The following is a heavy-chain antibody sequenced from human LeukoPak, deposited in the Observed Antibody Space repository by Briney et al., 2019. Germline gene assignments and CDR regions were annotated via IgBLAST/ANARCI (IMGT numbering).Heavy chain of an antibody. J-gene: IGHJ4*02. CDR1: GFTFTIYS. CDR2: ISYDGSNK. D-gene: IGHD6-13*01. V-gene: IGHV3-30*04. Sequence: GRSLTLSRPPSGFTFTIYSMHWVRHAPGKGLEWAAVISYDGSNKYYADSVKGRFTISRDNSKNTLYLQMNSLRAEDTAVYYCARDRVHLIGAAGYFDYWGQGNLVTVSS. CDR3: ARDRVHLIGAAGYFDY.